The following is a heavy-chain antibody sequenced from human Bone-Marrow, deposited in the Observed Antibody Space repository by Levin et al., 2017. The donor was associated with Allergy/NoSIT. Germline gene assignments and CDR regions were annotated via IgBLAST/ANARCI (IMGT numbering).Heavy chain of an antibody. CDR1: GFPFSTYA. D-gene: IGHD4-17*01. Sequence: PGGSLRLSCTASGFPFSTYAMTWVRQAPRKGLEWVSVISGSGISTYYADSVKGRFTISRDNSKNTLYLQTNSLRAEDTAVYYCAKDLAPYGHDGRGFDYWGQGTLVAVPS. J-gene: IGHJ4*02. CDR2: ISGSGIST. CDR3: AKDLAPYGHDGRGFDY. V-gene: IGHV3-23*01.